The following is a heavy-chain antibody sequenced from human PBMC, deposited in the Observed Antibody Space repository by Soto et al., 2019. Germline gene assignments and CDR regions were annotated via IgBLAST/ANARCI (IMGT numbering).Heavy chain of an antibody. CDR3: ARDRQPSSYIGLDV. V-gene: IGHV3-11*01. Sequence: GGSLRLSCEASGFTFSAHYMSWVRQAPGKGLEWVSHISGSGDTIYYADSVKGRFTISRDNAKNSLYLQMNSLRAEDTAVYYCARDRQPSSYIGLDVWGQGTTVTVSS. J-gene: IGHJ6*02. CDR1: GFTFSAHY. CDR2: ISGSGDTI. D-gene: IGHD4-4*01.